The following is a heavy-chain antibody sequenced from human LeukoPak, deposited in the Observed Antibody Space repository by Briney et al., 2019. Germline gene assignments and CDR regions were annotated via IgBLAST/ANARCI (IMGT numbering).Heavy chain of an antibody. V-gene: IGHV3-7*01. CDR3: ARAHIAVAGTVGAFDI. D-gene: IGHD6-19*01. CDR2: IKQDGSEK. J-gene: IGHJ3*02. CDR1: GFTFSSYN. Sequence: GGSLRLSCAASGFTFSSYNMNWVRQAPGKGLEWVANIKQDGSEKYYVDSVKGRFTISRDNAKNSLYLQMNSLRAEDTAVYYCARAHIAVAGTVGAFDIWGQGTMVTVSS.